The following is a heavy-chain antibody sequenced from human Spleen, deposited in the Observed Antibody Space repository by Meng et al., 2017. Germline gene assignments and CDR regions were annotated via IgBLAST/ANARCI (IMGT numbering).Heavy chain of an antibody. J-gene: IGHJ4*02. D-gene: IGHD1-26*01. CDR3: ARGGSYDSRGWDY. V-gene: IGHV3-48*03. CDR1: GFSFSGYE. Sequence: GGSLRLSCAASGFSFSGYEMNWVRQAPGRGLEWIAYISASAATIYYADSVKGRFTISRADAKNSLYLQMTSLRAEDTALYYCARGGSYDSRGWDYWGQGKLVTVSS. CDR2: ISASAATI.